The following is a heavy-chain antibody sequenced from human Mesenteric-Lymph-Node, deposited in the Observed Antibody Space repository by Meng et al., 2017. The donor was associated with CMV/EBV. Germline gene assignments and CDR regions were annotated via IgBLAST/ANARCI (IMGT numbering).Heavy chain of an antibody. CDR3: ARGGCRSTSCGLAY. J-gene: IGHJ4*02. CDR2: IIPMFGTA. D-gene: IGHD2-2*01. CDR1: GGTFSSYA. V-gene: IGHV1-69*05. Sequence: SVKVSCKASGGTFSSYAINWVRQAPGQGLEWMGGIIPMFGTANYAQKFQGRVTITTDESTSTAYMEVRSLKSEDTAVYYCARGGCRSTSCGLAYWGQGTLVTVSS.